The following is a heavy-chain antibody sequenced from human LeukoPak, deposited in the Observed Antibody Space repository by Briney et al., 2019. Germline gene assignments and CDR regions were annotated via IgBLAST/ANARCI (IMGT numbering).Heavy chain of an antibody. Sequence: PSETLSLTCTVSGGSISSYYWSWIRQPPGKGLEWIGYIHYSGSTNYNPSLKSRVTISVDTSKNQFSLKLSSVTAADTAVYYCARDAAGYSGSNFYYYGMDVWGQGTTVTVSS. J-gene: IGHJ6*02. CDR3: ARDAAGYSGSNFYYYGMDV. CDR1: GGSISSYY. CDR2: IHYSGST. D-gene: IGHD5-12*01. V-gene: IGHV4-59*01.